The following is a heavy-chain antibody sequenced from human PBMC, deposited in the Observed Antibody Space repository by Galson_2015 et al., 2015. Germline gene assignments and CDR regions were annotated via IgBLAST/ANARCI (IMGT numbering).Heavy chain of an antibody. CDR1: GFTFNNAW. CDR3: TTAISPTAGAFDI. V-gene: IGHV3-15*01. Sequence: SLRLSCAASGFTFNNAWMSWVRQAPGKGLEWVGRIKSKTDGGATDCAAPVKGRFTISREDSKNTLYLRMNSLKTEDTAVYYCTTAISPTAGAFDIWGQGTMVTVPS. J-gene: IGHJ3*02. D-gene: IGHD3-10*01. CDR2: IKSKTDGGAT.